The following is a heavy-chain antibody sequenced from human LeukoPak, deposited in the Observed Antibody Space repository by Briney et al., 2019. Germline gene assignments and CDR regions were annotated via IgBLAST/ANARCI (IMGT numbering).Heavy chain of an antibody. D-gene: IGHD2-8*01. V-gene: IGHV3-30*02. CDR3: AKDPLGFCTRATCRYLDS. CDR1: GFTFSNYG. Sequence: GGSLRLSCAASGFTFSNYGMHWARQAPGKGLEWVAFIWYDGSNRYYADSVKGRFTISRDNSENTLFLQMSSLRTEDAAVYYCAKDPLGFCTRATCRYLDSWGQGTRVTVSS. CDR2: IWYDGSNR. J-gene: IGHJ4*02.